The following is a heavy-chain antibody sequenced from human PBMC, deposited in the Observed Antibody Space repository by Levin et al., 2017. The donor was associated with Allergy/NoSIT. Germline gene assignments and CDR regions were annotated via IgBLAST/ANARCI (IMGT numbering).Heavy chain of an antibody. CDR1: GYTFTGDY. CDR3: ARVYDCIKGVCLKFDI. V-gene: IGHV1-2*02. J-gene: IGHJ3*02. CDR2: INPNSGGT. Sequence: GESLKISCKASGYTFTGDYIHWVRQAPGQGLEWMGWINPNSGGTKYAQKFQGRVTMTRDTSISTAYMELSRLKSDDTAVYYCARVYDCIKGVCLKFDIWGQGAMVTVSA. D-gene: IGHD2-8*01.